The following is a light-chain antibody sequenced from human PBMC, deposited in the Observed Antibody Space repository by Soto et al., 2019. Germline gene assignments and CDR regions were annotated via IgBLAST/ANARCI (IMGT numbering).Light chain of an antibody. CDR2: RND. CDR1: TSNLGSNF. V-gene: IGLV1-47*01. J-gene: IGLJ3*02. Sequence: QSVLTQPPSASGTPGQRVTISCSGSTSNLGSNFVYWYQQVPGAAPKLLISRNDQRPSGVPDRFSGSKSGTSASLAISGLRSEDEADYHCAAWDDSLSGVVFGGGTQLTGL. CDR3: AAWDDSLSGVV.